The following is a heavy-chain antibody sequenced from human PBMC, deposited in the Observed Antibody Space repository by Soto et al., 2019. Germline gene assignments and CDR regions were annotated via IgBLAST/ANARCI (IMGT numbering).Heavy chain of an antibody. CDR2: IMPVFRTP. J-gene: IGHJ6*02. V-gene: IGHV1-69*14. CDR1: GGTFSNSA. CDR3: ARDKARLQLGGNYYYILDV. Sequence: QVQLDQSGAEVKKPGSSVKLSCKASGGTFSNSAISWVRQAPGQGLEWMGGIMPVFRTPDYAQKFQGRVTITADKSTTTAYMEFSGLKPDDTAVYYCARDKARLQLGGNYYYILDVWGQGTTVTVSS. D-gene: IGHD2-15*01.